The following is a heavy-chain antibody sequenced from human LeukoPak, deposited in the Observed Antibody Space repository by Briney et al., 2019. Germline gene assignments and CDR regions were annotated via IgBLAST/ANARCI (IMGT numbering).Heavy chain of an antibody. CDR2: INHSGST. CDR3: ARVFGYYDYWSGYYTHFDY. CDR1: GGSFSGYY. V-gene: IGHV4-34*01. Sequence: PSETLSLTCAVYGGSFSGYYWSWIRQPPGKGLEWIGGINHSGSTNYNPSLKSRVTISVDTSKNQFSLKLSSVTAADTAVYYCARVFGYYDYWSGYYTHFDYWGQGTLVTVSS. J-gene: IGHJ4*02. D-gene: IGHD3-3*01.